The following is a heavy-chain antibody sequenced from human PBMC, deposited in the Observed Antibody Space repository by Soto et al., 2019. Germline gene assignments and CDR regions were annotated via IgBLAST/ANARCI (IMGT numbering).Heavy chain of an antibody. D-gene: IGHD2-2*01. CDR3: ARGFGQLLPFYYGMDV. J-gene: IGHJ6*02. Sequence: PGGSLRLSCAASGFTFSSYSMNWVRQAPGKGLEWVSSISSSSSYIYYADSVKGRFTLSRDNSKNILYLQMNSLRAEDTAVYYCARGFGQLLPFYYGMDVWGQGTTVTVSS. CDR2: ISSSSSYI. CDR1: GFTFSSYS. V-gene: IGHV3-21*01.